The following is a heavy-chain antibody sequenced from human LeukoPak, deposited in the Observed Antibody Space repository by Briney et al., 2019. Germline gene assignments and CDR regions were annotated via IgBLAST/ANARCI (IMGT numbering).Heavy chain of an antibody. CDR2: IYISGTT. CDR3: ARGSGWLDF. D-gene: IGHD6-19*01. CDR1: GTSISSYH. J-gene: IGHJ4*02. Sequence: PSETLSLTCTVSGTSISSYHWSWLRQPAGKGLEWIGRIYISGTTNYKTSLESRVTISLVTSKNQCSLKLTSVTAADTAVYYCARGSGWLDFWGRGNLITVSS. V-gene: IGHV4-4*07.